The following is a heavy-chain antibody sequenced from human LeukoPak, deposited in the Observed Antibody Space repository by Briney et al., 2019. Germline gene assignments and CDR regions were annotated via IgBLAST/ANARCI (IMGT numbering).Heavy chain of an antibody. CDR2: MNPYSGDR. D-gene: IGHD4-17*01. CDR3: ARTTSLTASGYDY. CDR1: GYTFTGYY. J-gene: IGHJ4*02. V-gene: IGHV1-8*03. Sequence: GASVKVSCKASGYTFTGYYMHWVRQAPGQGLEWMGWMNPYSGDRGYAQKFQGRVSITSDTSISTAYMELSSLRSDDTAVYFCARTTSLTASGYDYWGQGTLVTVSS.